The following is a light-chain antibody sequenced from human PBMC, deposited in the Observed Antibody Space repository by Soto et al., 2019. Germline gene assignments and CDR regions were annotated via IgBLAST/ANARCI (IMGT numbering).Light chain of an antibody. CDR2: DVS. J-gene: IGLJ1*01. Sequence: QSVLTQPASVSGSPGQSITISCTGTSCDVGGHNYVSWYQQHPGKAPKLMIYDVSNRPSGVSNRFSGSKSGNTASLTISGLQAEDETDYYCFSYTSSGTYVFGTGTKVTVL. CDR3: FSYTSSGTYV. CDR1: SCDVGGHNY. V-gene: IGLV2-14*03.